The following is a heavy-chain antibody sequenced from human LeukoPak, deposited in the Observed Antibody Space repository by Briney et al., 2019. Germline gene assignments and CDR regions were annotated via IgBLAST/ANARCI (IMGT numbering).Heavy chain of an antibody. CDR1: GFTFSSYA. CDR3: ARDSSGYYLRGYYFDY. D-gene: IGHD3-22*01. J-gene: IGHJ4*02. Sequence: AGGSLRLSCAASGFTFSSYAMSWVRQAPGKGLEWVAAISGSGGSTYYADSVKGRFTISRDNAKNSLYLQMNSLRAEDTAVYYCARDSSGYYLRGYYFDYWGQGTLVTVSS. CDR2: ISGSGGST. V-gene: IGHV3-23*01.